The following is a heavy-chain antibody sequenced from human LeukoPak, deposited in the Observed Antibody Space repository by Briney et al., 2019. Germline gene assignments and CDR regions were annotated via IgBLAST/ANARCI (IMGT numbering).Heavy chain of an antibody. CDR2: VHYSGSS. D-gene: IGHD3-22*01. V-gene: IGHV4-59*05. CDR3: ADYYDSSGYYLGR. CDR1: GFSFSNYN. J-gene: IGHJ4*02. Sequence: PGGSLRLSCAASGFSFSNYNMNWVRQAPGKGLEWIGSVHYSGSSYYNPSLKSRLTISVDTSKSQFSLKLSSVTAADTAVYYCADYYDSSGYYLGRWGQGTLVTVSS.